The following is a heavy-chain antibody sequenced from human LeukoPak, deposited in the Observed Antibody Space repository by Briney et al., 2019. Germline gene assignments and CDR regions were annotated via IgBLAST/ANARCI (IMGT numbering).Heavy chain of an antibody. CDR1: EFTVSSNY. D-gene: IGHD1-20*01. Sequence: GGSLRLSCAASEFTVSSNYMSWVRQAPGKGLEWVSVIYSGGSTYYADSVEGRFTISRDNSKNTLYLQMNSLRAEDTAVYYCASGITGTFDIWGQGTMVTVSS. J-gene: IGHJ3*02. CDR3: ASGITGTFDI. V-gene: IGHV3-53*01. CDR2: IYSGGST.